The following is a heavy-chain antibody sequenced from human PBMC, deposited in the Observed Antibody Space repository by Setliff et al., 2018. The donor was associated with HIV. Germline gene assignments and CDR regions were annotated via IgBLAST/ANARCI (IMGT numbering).Heavy chain of an antibody. D-gene: IGHD3-3*01. CDR1: GYTFTSYA. CDR2: INAGNGNT. J-gene: IGHJ4*02. CDR3: AREIRNYDFWSCYWEDHYFDS. Sequence: GASVKVSCKASGYTFTSYAMHWVRQAPGQRLEWMGWINAGNGNTKYSQKFQGRVTITRDTSASTAYMELSSLRSEDTAVYYCAREIRNYDFWSCYWEDHYFDSWGQGTLVTVSS. V-gene: IGHV1-3*01.